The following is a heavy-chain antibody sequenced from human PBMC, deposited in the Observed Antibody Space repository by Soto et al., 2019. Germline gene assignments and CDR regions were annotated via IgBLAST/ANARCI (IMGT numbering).Heavy chain of an antibody. CDR1: GFTFSSYA. CDR3: ARDSASTMVRGVIYYFDY. Sequence: GGSLRLSCAASGFTFSSYAMHWVRQAPGKGLEWVAVISYDGSNKYYADSVKGRFTISRDNSKNTLYLQMNSLRAEDTAVYYCARDSASTMVRGVIYYFDYWGQGTLVTVSS. D-gene: IGHD3-10*01. J-gene: IGHJ4*02. CDR2: ISYDGSNK. V-gene: IGHV3-30-3*01.